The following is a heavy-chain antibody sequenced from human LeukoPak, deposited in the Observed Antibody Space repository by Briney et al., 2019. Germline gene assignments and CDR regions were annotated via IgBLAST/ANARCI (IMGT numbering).Heavy chain of an antibody. CDR1: GGSISSYY. D-gene: IGHD3-10*01. V-gene: IGHV4-59*01. J-gene: IGHJ5*02. CDR3: ARNPPGYYYGSGSSRPTNWFDP. Sequence: SETLSLTCTVSGGSISSYYWNWIRQPPGKGLEWIGYIYYSGSTNYNPSLKSRVTISVDTSKNQFSLKLSSVTAADTAVYYSARNPPGYYYGSGSSRPTNWFDPWGQGTLVTVSS. CDR2: IYYSGST.